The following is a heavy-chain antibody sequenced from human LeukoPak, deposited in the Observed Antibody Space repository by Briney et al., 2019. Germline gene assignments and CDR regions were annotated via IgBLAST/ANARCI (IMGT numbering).Heavy chain of an antibody. D-gene: IGHD3-16*01. J-gene: IGHJ3*02. CDR2: INPSGGST. CDR3: ARGGFRRGGIRGGDDAFDI. CDR1: GYTFTSYY. Sequence: ASVKVSCKASGYTFTSYYMHWVRQAPGQGLEWMGIINPSGGSTSYAQKFQGRVTMTRDTSTSTVYMELSSLRSEDTAVYYCARGGFRRGGIRGGDDAFDIWGQGTMVTVSS. V-gene: IGHV1-46*01.